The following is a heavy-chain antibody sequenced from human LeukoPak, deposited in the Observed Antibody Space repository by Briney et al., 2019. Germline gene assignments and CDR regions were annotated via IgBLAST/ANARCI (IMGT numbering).Heavy chain of an antibody. J-gene: IGHJ4*02. CDR3: ARSYYDFWSGYYAPFDY. V-gene: IGHV1-8*03. CDR2: TSPNSGNT. Sequence: ASVKVSCKASGYTFTSYDINWVRQATGQGLEWMGWTSPNSGNTGYAQKFQGRVTITRNTSISTAYMELSSLRSEDTAVYYCARSYYDFWSGYYAPFDYWGQGTLVTVSS. CDR1: GYTFTSYD. D-gene: IGHD3-3*01.